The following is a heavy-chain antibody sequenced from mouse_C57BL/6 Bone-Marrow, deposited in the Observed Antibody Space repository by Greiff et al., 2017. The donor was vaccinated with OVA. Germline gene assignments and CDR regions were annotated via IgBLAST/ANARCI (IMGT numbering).Heavy chain of an antibody. CDR2: INPSSGDT. Sequence: VQLQQSGTVLARPGASVKMSCKTSGYTFTSYWMHWVKQRPGQGLEWIGYINPSSGDTKYNQKFKDKATLTADKSSSTAYMQLSSLTYEDSAVYYCARLENWDGLDYWGQGTTLTVSS. D-gene: IGHD4-1*01. J-gene: IGHJ2*01. CDR3: ARLENWDGLDY. V-gene: IGHV1-7*01. CDR1: GYTFTSYW.